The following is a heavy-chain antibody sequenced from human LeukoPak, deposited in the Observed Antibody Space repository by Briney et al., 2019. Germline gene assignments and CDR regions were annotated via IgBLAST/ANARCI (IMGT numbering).Heavy chain of an antibody. CDR3: ARHRAYSSSSPFDY. CDR2: IYYTGST. D-gene: IGHD6-6*01. CDR1: WGSISSLY. Sequence: PSETLSPTYFVSWGSISSLYWSWIWQPPGKGVEWIGYIYYTGSTNYNPSLKSRVTMFVDMSKNQFSLRLSSVTAADTAVYYCARHRAYSSSSPFDYWGQGTLVTVSS. J-gene: IGHJ4*02. V-gene: IGHV4-59*08.